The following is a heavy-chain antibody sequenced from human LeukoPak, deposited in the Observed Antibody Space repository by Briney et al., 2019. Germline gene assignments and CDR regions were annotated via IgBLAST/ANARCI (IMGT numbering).Heavy chain of an antibody. CDR2: INSDGSST. CDR1: GFTFSSYW. V-gene: IGHV3-74*01. D-gene: IGHD4-23*01. Sequence: PGGSLRLSCAASGFTFSSYWMHWVRQAPGKGLVWVSRINSDGSSTSYADSVKGRFTISRDNAKNTLYLQMNSLRAEDTAVYYCARDRLRWQPQCGMDVWGQGTTVTVSS. J-gene: IGHJ6*02. CDR3: ARDRLRWQPQCGMDV.